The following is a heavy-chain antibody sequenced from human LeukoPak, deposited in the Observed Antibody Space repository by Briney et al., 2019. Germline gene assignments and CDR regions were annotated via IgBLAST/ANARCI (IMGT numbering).Heavy chain of an antibody. CDR1: GYTFTSYD. Sequence: GASVKVSCKASGYTFTSYDINCVRQATGQGLEWMGWMNPNSGNTGYAQKFQGRVTMTRNTSISTAYMELSSLRSEDTAVYYCARGHFLGKVPGIAVAGVDYWGQGTLVTVSS. CDR3: ARGHFLGKVPGIAVAGVDY. D-gene: IGHD6-19*01. J-gene: IGHJ4*02. V-gene: IGHV1-8*01. CDR2: MNPNSGNT.